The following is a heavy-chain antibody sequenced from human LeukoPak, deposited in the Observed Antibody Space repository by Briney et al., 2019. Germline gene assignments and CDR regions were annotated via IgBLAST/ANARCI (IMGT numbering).Heavy chain of an antibody. V-gene: IGHV3-23*01. Sequence: GGSLRLSCAASGFTFSSYGMSWVRQAAGKGLKWVSAISGSGGSTYYADSVKGRFTISRDNSKNTLYLQMNSLRAEDTAVYYCAKYSNFYYYYYMDVWGKGTTVTISS. J-gene: IGHJ6*03. CDR1: GFTFSSYG. CDR3: AKYSNFYYYYYMDV. D-gene: IGHD4-11*01. CDR2: ISGSGGST.